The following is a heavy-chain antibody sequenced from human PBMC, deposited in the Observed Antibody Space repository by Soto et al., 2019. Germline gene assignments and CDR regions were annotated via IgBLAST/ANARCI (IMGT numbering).Heavy chain of an antibody. J-gene: IGHJ6*02. CDR3: ARAIGATAYYYGMDV. V-gene: IGHV3-48*03. CDR2: ISSSGSTI. Sequence: GGSLRLSCAASGFTFSSYEMNWVRQAPGKGLEWVSYISSSGSTIYYADSVKGRFTISRDNAKNSLYLQMNSLRAEDTAVYYCARAIGATAYYYGMDVWGQGTTVTVSS. CDR1: GFTFSSYE. D-gene: IGHD5-12*01.